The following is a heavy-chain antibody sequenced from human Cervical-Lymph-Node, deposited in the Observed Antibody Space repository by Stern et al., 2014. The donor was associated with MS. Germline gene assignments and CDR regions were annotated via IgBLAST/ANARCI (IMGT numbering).Heavy chain of an antibody. Sequence: EVQLVESGGGLVKPGGSLRLSCAASGFTFSRYCMNWVRQAPGKGLEWVSSISSSSSYIYYADSVKGRFTISRDNAKNSLYLQMNSLRAEDTAVYYCARDRLNSGHDAFDIWGQGTMVTVSS. D-gene: IGHD1-26*01. CDR1: GFTFSRYC. CDR3: ARDRLNSGHDAFDI. V-gene: IGHV3-21*01. J-gene: IGHJ3*02. CDR2: ISSSSSYI.